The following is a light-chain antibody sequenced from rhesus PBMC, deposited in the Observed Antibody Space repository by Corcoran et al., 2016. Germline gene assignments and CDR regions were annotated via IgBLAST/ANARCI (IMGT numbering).Light chain of an antibody. J-gene: IGKJ1*01. CDR2: RAS. V-gene: IGKV1S9*01. CDR1: QSLSNY. Sequence: DIQMTQSPSSLSASVGDRVTITCQASQSLSNYLNWYQQKQGKIPKLLIYRASSLQSGIPSRFSGRGSGTDVTVTISSLQPEDFATYYFQQSYSYPRTFGQGTKVEIK. CDR3: QQSYSYPRT.